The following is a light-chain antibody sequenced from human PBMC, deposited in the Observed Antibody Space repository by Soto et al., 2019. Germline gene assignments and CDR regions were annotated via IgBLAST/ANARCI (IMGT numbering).Light chain of an antibody. Sequence: QSVLTQPASVSGSPGQSITISCTGTSSDVGGYKYVSWYQQYPGKAPKLMMYEVSNRPSGVSNRFSGSKSGNTASLTIPGLQAEDEADCYCTSYTSSSPCVFGTGTKVTVL. CDR2: EVS. CDR3: TSYTSSSPCV. J-gene: IGLJ1*01. CDR1: SSDVGGYKY. V-gene: IGLV2-14*01.